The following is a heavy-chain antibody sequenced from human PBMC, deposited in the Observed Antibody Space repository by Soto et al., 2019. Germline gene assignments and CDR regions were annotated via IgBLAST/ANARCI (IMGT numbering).Heavy chain of an antibody. Sequence: GGSLRLSCAASGFTFSDYTMSWVRQASGKGLEWVSSINGSGVNTYYSDSVKGRFTISRDNAKNTLYLQMNSLRAEDTAVYYCARVGRILDCSGGSCYFPQGYYYYMDVWGKGTTVTVSS. CDR1: GFTFSDYT. V-gene: IGHV3-23*01. CDR2: INGSGVNT. CDR3: ARVGRILDCSGGSCYFPQGYYYYMDV. J-gene: IGHJ6*03. D-gene: IGHD2-15*01.